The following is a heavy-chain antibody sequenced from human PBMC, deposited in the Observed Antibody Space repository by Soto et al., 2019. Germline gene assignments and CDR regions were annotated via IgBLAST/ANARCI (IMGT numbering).Heavy chain of an antibody. V-gene: IGHV4-39*07. Sequence: PSETLSLTCTVSGGSISSSSYYWGWIRQPPGKGLEWIGSFYYSGSTYYNPSLKSRVTISVDTSKNQFSLKLSSVTAADTAVYYCARYYYDSSGYYYPYWGQGTLVTVSS. J-gene: IGHJ4*02. D-gene: IGHD3-22*01. CDR1: GGSISSSSYY. CDR2: FYYSGST. CDR3: ARYYYDSSGYYYPY.